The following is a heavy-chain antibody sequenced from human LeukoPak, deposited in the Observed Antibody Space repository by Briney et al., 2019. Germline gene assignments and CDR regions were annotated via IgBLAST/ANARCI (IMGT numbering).Heavy chain of an antibody. V-gene: IGHV1-2*04. D-gene: IGHD5-18*01. Sequence: GASVKVSCKASGYTFTSYDINWVRQAPGQGLEWMGWINPNSGGTNYAQKFQGWVTMTRDTSISTAYMELSRLRSDDTAVYYCARDLHGYSYGERGGMDVWGQGTTVTVSS. CDR1: GYTFTSYD. CDR2: INPNSGGT. J-gene: IGHJ6*02. CDR3: ARDLHGYSYGERGGMDV.